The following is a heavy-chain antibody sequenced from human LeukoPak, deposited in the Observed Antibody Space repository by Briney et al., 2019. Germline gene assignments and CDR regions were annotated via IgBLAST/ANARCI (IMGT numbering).Heavy chain of an antibody. CDR1: GGTFSSYA. V-gene: IGHV1-69*13. CDR3: ARRVGIAARPGRYYFGY. J-gene: IGHJ4*02. Sequence: SVKASCKASGGTFSSYAISWVRQAPGQGLEWMGGIIPIFGTANYAQKFQGRVTITADEATSTAYMELSSLRSEDTAVYYCARRVGIAARPGRYYFGYWGQGTLVTVSS. CDR2: IIPIFGTA. D-gene: IGHD6-6*01.